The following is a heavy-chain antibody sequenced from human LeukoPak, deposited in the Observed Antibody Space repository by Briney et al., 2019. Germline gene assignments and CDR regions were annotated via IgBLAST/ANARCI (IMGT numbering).Heavy chain of an antibody. J-gene: IGHJ4*02. CDR2: INPYSGDT. Sequence: ASVKVSCKVSGYTFTGYYIHWVRQAPGQGLEWMGWINPYSGDTAYAQKFQGRVTMTRDTSISTAYMELSRLRSDDTAVYYCARDREQWLVRPPSYFDYWGQGTLVTVSS. CDR1: GYTFTGYY. CDR3: ARDREQWLVRPPSYFDY. V-gene: IGHV1-2*02. D-gene: IGHD6-19*01.